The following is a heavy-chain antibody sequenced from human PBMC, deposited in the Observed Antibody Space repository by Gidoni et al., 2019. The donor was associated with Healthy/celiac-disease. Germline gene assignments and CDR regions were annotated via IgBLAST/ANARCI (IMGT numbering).Heavy chain of an antibody. CDR3: ARGPYYDIFFRHYYYGMDV. J-gene: IGHJ6*02. CDR2: INHSGST. Sequence: QVQLQQWGAGLLKPSETLSLTCAVYGGSFSGYYWSWIRQPPGKGLEWIGEINHSGSTNYNPSLKSRVTISVDTSKNQFSLKLSSVTAADTAVYYCARGPYYDIFFRHYYYGMDVWGQGTTVTVSS. CDR1: GGSFSGYY. D-gene: IGHD3-9*01. V-gene: IGHV4-34*01.